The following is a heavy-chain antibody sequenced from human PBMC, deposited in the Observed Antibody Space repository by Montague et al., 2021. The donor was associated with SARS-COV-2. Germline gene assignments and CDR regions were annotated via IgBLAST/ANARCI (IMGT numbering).Heavy chain of an antibody. CDR1: GGSISTYY. V-gene: IGHV4-59*01. J-gene: IGHJ4*02. D-gene: IGHD2-15*01. CDR2: IYYSGST. CDR3: ASPGGYCTGGSCYYVY. Sequence: SETLSLTCPVSGGSISTYYWSWIRQPPGKGLEWIGYIYYSGSTNYNPSLKGRVTISIDTSKNQFSLELSSVTAADMAVYYCASPGGYCTGGSCYYVYWGQGTLVTVSS.